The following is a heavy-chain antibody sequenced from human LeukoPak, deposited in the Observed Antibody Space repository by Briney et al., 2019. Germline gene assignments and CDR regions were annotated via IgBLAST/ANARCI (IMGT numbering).Heavy chain of an antibody. CDR1: GFSLSTYA. J-gene: IGHJ4*02. CDR3: AKSDCGGDCHLLDY. D-gene: IGHD2-21*02. CDR2: FGGSGGTI. Sequence: GSLRLSCAASGFSLSTYAMSWVRQAPGKGLEWVSHFGGSGGTIYYADSVKGRFTISRDNSKNTLYLQMNSLRAEDTAVYYCAKSDCGGDCHLLDYWGQGTLVTVSS. V-gene: IGHV3-23*01.